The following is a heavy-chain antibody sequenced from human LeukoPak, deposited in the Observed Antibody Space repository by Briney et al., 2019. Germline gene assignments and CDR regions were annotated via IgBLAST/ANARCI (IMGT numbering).Heavy chain of an antibody. Sequence: KPGGSLRLSCAASGFTFSSYSMNWVRQAPGKGLELVSSISSSSYIYYADSVKGRFTISRDNAKNSLYLQMNSLRAEDTAVYYCAGRPHYYMDVWGKGTTVTVSS. CDR1: GFTFSSYS. CDR2: ISSSSYI. CDR3: AGRPHYYMDV. V-gene: IGHV3-21*01. J-gene: IGHJ6*03.